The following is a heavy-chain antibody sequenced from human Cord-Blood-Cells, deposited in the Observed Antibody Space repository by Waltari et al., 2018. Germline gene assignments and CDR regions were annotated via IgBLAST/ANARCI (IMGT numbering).Heavy chain of an antibody. Sequence: QVQLQPWGAGLLKPSETLSLTCAVYGGSFSGYYWSCIRQPPGMGLEWIGEINHSGSNNYNPSLKSRVTISVDTSKNQFSLKLSSVTAADTAVYYCARAVIVVVPAARGVNWFDPWGQGTLVTVSS. J-gene: IGHJ5*02. CDR2: INHSGSN. D-gene: IGHD2-2*01. CDR3: ARAVIVVVPAARGVNWFDP. V-gene: IGHV4-34*01. CDR1: GGSFSGYY.